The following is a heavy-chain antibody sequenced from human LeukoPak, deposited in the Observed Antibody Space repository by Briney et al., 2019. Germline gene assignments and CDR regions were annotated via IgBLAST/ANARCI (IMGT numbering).Heavy chain of an antibody. D-gene: IGHD3-10*01. Sequence: ASVKVSCKASGYTFTCYYMHWVRQAPGQGLEWMGWINPNSGGTNYAQKFQGWVTMTRDTSISTAYMELSRLRSDDTAVYYCARGSGYYGSGSYQYYFDYWGQGTLVTVSS. J-gene: IGHJ4*02. V-gene: IGHV1-2*04. CDR2: INPNSGGT. CDR1: GYTFTCYY. CDR3: ARGSGYYGSGSYQYYFDY.